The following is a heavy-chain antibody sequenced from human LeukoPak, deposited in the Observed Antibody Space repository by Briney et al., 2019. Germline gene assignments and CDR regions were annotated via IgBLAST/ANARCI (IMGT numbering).Heavy chain of an antibody. CDR2: INYNGAIT. Sequence: GGYLRLSCATSGFTFVDYGLSWVRRSPGKGLEWLFAINYNGAITDYADSVKGRFTISRDNAKNSLYLRMDSLRAEDTALYYCARDRLGPSFSVSHFDLWGQGTLVTVSS. J-gene: IGHJ4*02. CDR1: GFTFVDYG. V-gene: IGHV3-20*04. D-gene: IGHD3-3*02. CDR3: ARDRLGPSFSVSHFDL.